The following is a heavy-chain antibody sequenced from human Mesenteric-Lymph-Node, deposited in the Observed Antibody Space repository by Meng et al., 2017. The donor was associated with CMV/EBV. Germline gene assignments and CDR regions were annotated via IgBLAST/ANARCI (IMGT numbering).Heavy chain of an antibody. CDR2: INHSGST. V-gene: IGHV4-34*01. D-gene: IGHD3-10*01. Sequence: FDGASVGRTRQPPGKGLEWIGEINHSGSTNYNPSLKSRVTISADTSKNQFSLKLSSVTAADTAVYYCAREERVYYYGSGSYGVNWFDPWGQGTLVTVSS. CDR3: AREERVYYYGSGSYGVNWFDP. J-gene: IGHJ5*02. CDR1: FDGAS.